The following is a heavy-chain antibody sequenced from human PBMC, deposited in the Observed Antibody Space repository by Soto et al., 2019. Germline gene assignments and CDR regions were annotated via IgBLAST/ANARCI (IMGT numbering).Heavy chain of an antibody. CDR2: IYYSGST. V-gene: IGHV4-39*01. Sequence: SETLSLTCTVSGGSISSSSYYWGWIRQPPGKGLEWIGSIYYSGSTYYNPSLKSRVTISVDTSKNQFSLKLGSVPAADSAVYYCARPEYSSSSGWFDPWGQGTLVTVSS. D-gene: IGHD6-6*01. CDR1: GGSISSSSYY. J-gene: IGHJ5*02. CDR3: ARPEYSSSSGWFDP.